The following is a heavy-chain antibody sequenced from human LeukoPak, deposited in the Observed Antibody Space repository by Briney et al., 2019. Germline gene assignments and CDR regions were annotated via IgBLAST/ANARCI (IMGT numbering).Heavy chain of an antibody. CDR1: GFTFSIYA. J-gene: IGHJ4*02. Sequence: GGSLRLSCAASGFTFSIYAIHWVRQAPGKGLEWVAGISYNGTNKYYADSLKGRLTISRDNSKNTLYLQMNSLRAEDTAVYYCARDRGGSGWYYFDYWGQGTLVTVSS. CDR2: ISYNGTNK. D-gene: IGHD6-19*01. V-gene: IGHV3-30-3*01. CDR3: ARDRGGSGWYYFDY.